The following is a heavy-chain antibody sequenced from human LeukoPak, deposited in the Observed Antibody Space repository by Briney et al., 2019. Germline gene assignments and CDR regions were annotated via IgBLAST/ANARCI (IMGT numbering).Heavy chain of an antibody. CDR1: GFSFSNYW. CDR3: ARADNWQSGGA. J-gene: IGHJ5*02. D-gene: IGHD1-1*01. Sequence: GGSLRLSCVASGFSFSNYWMYWGRQAPGKGLVWVSRINSDGSYTNYADSAKGRFTISRDNAKDTLYLQMNSLRADDTAVYYCARADNWQSGGAWGQGTLVTVSS. V-gene: IGHV3-74*01. CDR2: INSDGSYT.